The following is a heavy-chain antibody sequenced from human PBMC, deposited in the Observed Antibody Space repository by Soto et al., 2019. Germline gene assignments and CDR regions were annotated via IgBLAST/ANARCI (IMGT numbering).Heavy chain of an antibody. CDR1: GGTFSKDA. J-gene: IGHJ6*02. V-gene: IGHV1-69*01. CDR3: TRVLGYTFEPGKTRYYAMDV. CDR2: LIPVFGSP. Sequence: QVQLVQSGAEVKKPGSSVTVSCKTSGGTFSKDAINWVRQAPGQGLEWMGLLIPVFGSPIYAQKFQGRIRITAVESTSTAFMDLSSLRSEETAVYYCTRVLGYTFEPGKTRYYAMDVWGQGTTVSVSS. D-gene: IGHD5-18*01.